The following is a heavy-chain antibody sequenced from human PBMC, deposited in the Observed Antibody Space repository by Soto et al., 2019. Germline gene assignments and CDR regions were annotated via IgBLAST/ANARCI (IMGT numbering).Heavy chain of an antibody. D-gene: IGHD5-18*01. CDR3: ARDHQSQLWLRGIDY. Sequence: QVQLVESGGGVVQPGRSLRLSCAASGFTFSSYAMHWVRQAPGKGLEWVAVISYDGSNKYYADSVKGRFTISRDNSKNTLYLQMNSLRAEDTAVYYCARDHQSQLWLRGIDYWGQGTLVTVSS. V-gene: IGHV3-30-3*01. CDR1: GFTFSSYA. CDR2: ISYDGSNK. J-gene: IGHJ4*02.